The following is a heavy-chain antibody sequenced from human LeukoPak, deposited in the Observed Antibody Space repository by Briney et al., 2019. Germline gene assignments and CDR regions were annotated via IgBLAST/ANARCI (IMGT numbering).Heavy chain of an antibody. CDR2: ISSSGSTI. D-gene: IGHD3-10*02. V-gene: IGHV3-48*03. CDR1: GFTFSSYE. J-gene: IGHJ6*04. Sequence: GGSLRLSCAASGFTFSSYEMNWVRQVPGKGLEWVSYISSSGSTIYYADSVKGRFTISRDNAKNSLYLQMYSLRAEDTAVYYCAELGITMIGGVWGKGTTVTISS. CDR3: AELGITMIGGV.